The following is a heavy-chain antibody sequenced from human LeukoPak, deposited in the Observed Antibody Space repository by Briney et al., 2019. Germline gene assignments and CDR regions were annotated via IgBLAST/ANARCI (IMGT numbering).Heavy chain of an antibody. J-gene: IGHJ3*02. CDR1: GFTFSSYS. CDR3: APTVVRGWGAFDI. D-gene: IGHD3-10*01. V-gene: IGHV3-21*01. CDR2: ISSSSNYI. Sequence: GGSLRLSCAASGFTFSSYSMNWVRQAPGKGLEWVSSISSSSNYIYYADSVKGRFTISRDNAKNSLYLQMNSLRAEDTAVYYCAPTVVRGWGAFDIWGQGTMVTVSS.